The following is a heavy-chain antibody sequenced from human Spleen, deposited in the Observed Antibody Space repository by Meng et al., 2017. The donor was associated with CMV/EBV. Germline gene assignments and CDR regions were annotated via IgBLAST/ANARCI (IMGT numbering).Heavy chain of an antibody. Sequence: SETLSLTCTVSGGSITSYYWNWIRQPPGKNLEWIGDISHSGIFSYNPSLKSRVIISVDTSRNQFSLQLTSVTAADTAVYFCARGRDDDISLSYYRNPGFDVWGRGATVTVSS. J-gene: IGHJ6*02. CDR3: ARGRDDDISLSYYRNPGFDV. CDR2: ISHSGIF. D-gene: IGHD3-9*01. V-gene: IGHV4-59*01. CDR1: GGSITSYY.